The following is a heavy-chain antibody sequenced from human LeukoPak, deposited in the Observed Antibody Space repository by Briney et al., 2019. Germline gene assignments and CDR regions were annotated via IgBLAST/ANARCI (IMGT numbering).Heavy chain of an antibody. D-gene: IGHD5-18*01. J-gene: IGHJ4*02. CDR1: GFTFSSYA. CDR2: VSGSGGIT. Sequence: GGSLRLSCAASGFTFSSYAMSWVRQTPGKGLQWVSTVSGSGGITNYADSVKGRFTISRDNSKNTLYLQMNSLRAEDTALYYCARALGYSYPFDYWGQGTLVTVSS. V-gene: IGHV3-23*01. CDR3: ARALGYSYPFDY.